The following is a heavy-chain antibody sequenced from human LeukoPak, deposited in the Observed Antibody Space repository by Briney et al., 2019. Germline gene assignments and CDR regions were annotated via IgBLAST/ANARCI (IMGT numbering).Heavy chain of an antibody. D-gene: IGHD5-18*01. CDR2: IIPIFGTA. CDR1: GGTFSSYA. CDR3: ARAVDTAIPDAFDI. Sequence: GASVKASCKASGGTFSSYAISWVRQAPGQGLEWMGRIIPIFGTANYAQKFQGRVTITTDESTSTAYMELSSLRSEDTAVYYCARAVDTAIPDAFDIWGQGTMVTVSS. V-gene: IGHV1-69*05. J-gene: IGHJ3*02.